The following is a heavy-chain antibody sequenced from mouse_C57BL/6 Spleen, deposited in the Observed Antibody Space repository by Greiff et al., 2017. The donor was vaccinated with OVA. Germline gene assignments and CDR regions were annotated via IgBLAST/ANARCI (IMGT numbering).Heavy chain of an antibody. CDR3: ASDYDYWYFDV. CDR1: GYTFTSYW. V-gene: IGHV1-7*01. J-gene: IGHJ1*03. CDR2: INPSSGYT. Sequence: LEESGAELAKPGASVTLSCKASGYTFTSYWMHWVKQRPGQGLEWIGYINPSSGYTKYNQKFKDKATLTADKSSSKSYMQLSSLTYEDSAVYDCASDYDYWYFDVWGTGTTVTVSS. D-gene: IGHD2-4*01.